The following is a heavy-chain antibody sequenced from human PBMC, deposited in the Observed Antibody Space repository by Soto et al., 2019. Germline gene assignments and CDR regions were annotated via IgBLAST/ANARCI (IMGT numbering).Heavy chain of an antibody. Sequence: KTSETLSLTCTVSGGSISSYYWSWIRQPAGKGLEWIGRIYTSGSTNYNPSLKSRVTMSVDTSKNQFSLKLSSVTAADTAVYYCARDQWFGDSYYYYGMDVWGQGTTVTVSS. CDR3: ARDQWFGDSYYYYGMDV. D-gene: IGHD3-10*01. CDR1: GGSISSYY. CDR2: IYTSGST. V-gene: IGHV4-4*07. J-gene: IGHJ6*02.